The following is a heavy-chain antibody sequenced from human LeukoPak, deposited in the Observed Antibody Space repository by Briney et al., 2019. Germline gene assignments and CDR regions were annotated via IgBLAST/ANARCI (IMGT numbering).Heavy chain of an antibody. D-gene: IGHD3-10*01. CDR3: ARDYYGSGSYEVGDY. V-gene: IGHV3-30*04. J-gene: IGHJ4*02. CDR1: GFTFSSYA. CDR2: ISYDGSNK. Sequence: PGRCLRLSCAASGFTFSSYAMHWVRQAPGKGLECEAVISYDGSNKYYADSVKGRFTISRDNSKNTLYLQMNSLRAEDTAVYYCARDYYGSGSYEVGDYWGQGTLVTASS.